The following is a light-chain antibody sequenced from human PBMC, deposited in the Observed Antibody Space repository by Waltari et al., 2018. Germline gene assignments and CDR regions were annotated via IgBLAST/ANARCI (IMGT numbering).Light chain of an antibody. J-gene: IGLJ1*01. CDR1: SRDVGAYPY. CDR3: TSYTSRNTLV. Sequence: QSALTQPASVSGSPGQSITIPCTGTSRDVGAYPYIPWYQQHPGKVPKVMIFDVSNRPSGVSNRFSGSKSGNTASLTISGLQAEDEADYYCTSYTSRNTLVFGSGTKVTVL. CDR2: DVS. V-gene: IGLV2-14*03.